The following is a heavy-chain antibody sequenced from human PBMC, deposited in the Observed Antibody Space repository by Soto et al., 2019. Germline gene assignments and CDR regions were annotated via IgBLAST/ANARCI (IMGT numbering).Heavy chain of an antibody. CDR1: GFTFSIYV. J-gene: IGHJ4*02. CDR3: AMDPAGNYYDSSGLVDY. Sequence: LRLSCAASGFTFSIYVMSWVRRAPGKGLEWVSGISGSGDSTYYADSVKGRFTISRDNFKNTLYLQMKSLRAEDTAVYYCAMDPAGNYYDSSGLVDYWGKGTLVTVSS. D-gene: IGHD3-22*01. CDR2: ISGSGDST. V-gene: IGHV3-23*01.